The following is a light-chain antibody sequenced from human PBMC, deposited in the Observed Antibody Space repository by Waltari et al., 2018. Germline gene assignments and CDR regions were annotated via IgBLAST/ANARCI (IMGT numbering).Light chain of an antibody. CDR1: QGISDN. V-gene: IGKV3-15*01. J-gene: IGKJ5*01. Sequence: EIVMTQSPATLSVSPGERATLSCRASQGISDNLAWYQQKPGQAPRLLIYGAFTRGTGIPARFTGSGSGTEFTLTISSLQSEDSAVYYCQQYNRWPPITFGQGTRLEIK. CDR3: QQYNRWPPIT. CDR2: GAF.